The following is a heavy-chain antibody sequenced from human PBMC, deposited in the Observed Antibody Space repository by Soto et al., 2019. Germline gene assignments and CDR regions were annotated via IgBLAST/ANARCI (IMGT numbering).Heavy chain of an antibody. V-gene: IGHV3-33*01. CDR2: IWDDGSNK. CDR1: GFTFSSYG. J-gene: IGHJ3*02. D-gene: IGHD3-10*01. CDR3: ARSSTMVRVGAFDI. Sequence: QVQLVESGGGVVQPGRSLRLSCAASGFTFSSYGMHWVRQAPGKGLEWVAVIWDDGSNKYYADSVKGRFTISRDNSKNTLYLQMNSLRAEDTAVYYCARSSTMVRVGAFDIWGQGTMVTVSS.